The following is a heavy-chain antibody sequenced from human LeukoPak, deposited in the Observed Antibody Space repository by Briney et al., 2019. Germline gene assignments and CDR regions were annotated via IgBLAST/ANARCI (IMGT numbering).Heavy chain of an antibody. V-gene: IGHV4-59*01. CDR1: GGSISSYY. CDR2: IYYSGST. CDR3: ARSPSGYSDY. D-gene: IGHD3-3*01. J-gene: IGHJ4*02. Sequence: PSETLSLTCTVSGGSISSYYWSCIRQPPGKGLEWIGYIYYSGSTNYNPSLKSRVTISVDTSKNQFSLKLSSVTAADTAVYYCARSPSGYSDYWGQGTLVTVSS.